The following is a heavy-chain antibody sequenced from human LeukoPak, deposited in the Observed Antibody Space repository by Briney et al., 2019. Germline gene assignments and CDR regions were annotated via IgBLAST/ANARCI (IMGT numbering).Heavy chain of an antibody. CDR3: VKGFVHPTYYFEY. CDR2: ITGSGDGT. J-gene: IGHJ4*02. Sequence: GGSLRLSCVASGFTFSNCAMTWVRQSPEKGLEWVSSITGSGDGTYYADSVRGRFTISRDNSKNTLYLQMNSLRAEDTAVYFCVKGFVHPTYYFEYWGQGTLVTVSS. CDR1: GFTFSNCA. V-gene: IGHV3-23*01. D-gene: IGHD3-10*01.